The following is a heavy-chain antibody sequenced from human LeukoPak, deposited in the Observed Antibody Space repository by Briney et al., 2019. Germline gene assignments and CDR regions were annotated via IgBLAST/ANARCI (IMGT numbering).Heavy chain of an antibody. Sequence: SETLSLTCAVYGGSFSGYYWSWIRQPPGKGLEWIGEINHSGSTNCNPSLKSRVTISVDTSKNQSSLKLSSVTAADTAVYYCARGEWLRSWFGYWGQGTLVTVSS. D-gene: IGHD5-12*01. CDR3: ARGEWLRSWFGY. J-gene: IGHJ4*02. CDR1: GGSFSGYY. V-gene: IGHV4-34*01. CDR2: INHSGST.